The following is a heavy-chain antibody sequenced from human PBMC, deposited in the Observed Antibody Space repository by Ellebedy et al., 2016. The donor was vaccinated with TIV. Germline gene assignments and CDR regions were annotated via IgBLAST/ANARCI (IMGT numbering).Heavy chain of an antibody. CDR2: ISSTGTYT. Sequence: GESLKISXTTSGFFFSSYVMSWVRQAPGRGLEWVSYISSTGTYTYTADSLKGRFTISRDNARNSVYLQMDSLTAEDTAVYYCVREDFCSGASCYFFDHWGQGTLVTVSS. CDR3: VREDFCSGASCYFFDH. D-gene: IGHD2-15*01. CDR1: GFFFSSYV. V-gene: IGHV3-11*05. J-gene: IGHJ5*02.